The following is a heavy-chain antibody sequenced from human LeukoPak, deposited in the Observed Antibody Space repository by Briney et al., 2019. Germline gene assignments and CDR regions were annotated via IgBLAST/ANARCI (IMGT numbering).Heavy chain of an antibody. CDR3: ASQGILYCSSTSCHDY. J-gene: IGHJ4*02. Sequence: SSVKVSCKASGGTFSSYAISWVRQAPGQGLEWMGGIIPIFGTANYAQKFQGRVTITADESTSTAYMELSSLRSEDTAVYYCASQGILYCSSTSCHDYWGQGTLVTVSS. CDR2: IIPIFGTA. D-gene: IGHD2-2*01. V-gene: IGHV1-69*13. CDR1: GGTFSSYA.